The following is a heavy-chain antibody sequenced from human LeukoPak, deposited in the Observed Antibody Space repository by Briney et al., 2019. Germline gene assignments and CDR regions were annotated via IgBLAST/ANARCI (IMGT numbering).Heavy chain of an antibody. CDR1: GFTFSSYG. D-gene: IGHD5-18*01. CDR2: ISYDGSNK. V-gene: IGHV3-30*18. J-gene: IGHJ4*02. Sequence: GRSLRLSCAASGFTFSSYGMHWVRQAPGKGLVWVAVISYDGSNKYYAYSVKGRFTISRDNSKNTLYLQMNSLRAEDTAVYYCAKDDGYSYGGYFDYWGQGTLVTVSS. CDR3: AKDDGYSYGGYFDY.